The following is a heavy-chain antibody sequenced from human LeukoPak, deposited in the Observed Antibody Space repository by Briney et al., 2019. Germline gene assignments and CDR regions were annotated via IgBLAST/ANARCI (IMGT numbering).Heavy chain of an antibody. Sequence: PGRPLRLPCGPSGLTHSSYGVLGLRQAPGKGLVGVADISYDERNKYYADSVKGRFTISRDNSKNTLYLQMNSLRAEDTAVYYCAKDFGTMVRGVTVDYWSQGTLVTVSS. CDR3: AKDFGTMVRGVTVDY. CDR2: ISYDERNK. CDR1: GLTHSSYG. J-gene: IGHJ4*02. D-gene: IGHD3-10*01. V-gene: IGHV3-30*18.